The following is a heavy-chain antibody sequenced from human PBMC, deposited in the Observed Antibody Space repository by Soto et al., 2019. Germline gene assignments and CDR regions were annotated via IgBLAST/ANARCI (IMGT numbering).Heavy chain of an antibody. CDR2: ISSSGSTI. Sequence: EVQLVESGGGLVQPGGSLRLSCAASGFTFSSYEMNWVRQAPGKGLEWVSYISSSGSTIYYADSVKGRFTISRDNAKNSLYLQMNSLRAEDTAVYYCARDSLLPSAAGHFDYWGQGTLVTVSS. CDR1: GFTFSSYE. V-gene: IGHV3-48*03. D-gene: IGHD6-19*01. CDR3: ARDSLLPSAAGHFDY. J-gene: IGHJ4*02.